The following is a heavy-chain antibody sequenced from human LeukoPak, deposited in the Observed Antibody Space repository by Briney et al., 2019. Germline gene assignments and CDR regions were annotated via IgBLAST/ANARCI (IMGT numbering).Heavy chain of an antibody. Sequence: GGSLRLSCAASGFTFSGSAMHWVRQASGKGLEWVGRIRSNANSYATAYAASVKGRFTISRDDSKNTAYLQMNSLKTEDTAVYYCTHSITMVRGVITQYFQHWGQGTLVTVSS. J-gene: IGHJ1*01. CDR3: THSITMVRGVITQYFQH. CDR2: IRSNANSYAT. CDR1: GFTFSGSA. D-gene: IGHD3-10*01. V-gene: IGHV3-73*01.